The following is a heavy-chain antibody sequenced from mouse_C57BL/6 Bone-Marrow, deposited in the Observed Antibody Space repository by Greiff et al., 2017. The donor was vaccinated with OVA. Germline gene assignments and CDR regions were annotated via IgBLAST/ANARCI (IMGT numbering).Heavy chain of an antibody. CDR3: ARHETTRFAY. J-gene: IGHJ3*01. CDR1: GFTFSSYG. V-gene: IGHV5-6*01. D-gene: IGHD2-12*01. Sequence: EVQGVESGGDLVKPGGSLKLSCAASGFTFSSYGMSWVRQTPDKRLEWVATISSGGSYTYYPDSVKGRFTISRDNAKNTLYLQMSSLKSEDTAMYYCARHETTRFAYWGQGTLVTVSA. CDR2: ISSGGSYT.